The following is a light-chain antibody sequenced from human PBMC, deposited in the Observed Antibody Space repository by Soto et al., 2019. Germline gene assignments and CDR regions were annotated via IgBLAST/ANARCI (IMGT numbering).Light chain of an antibody. CDR2: EVT. CDR1: SSDVGGYNY. CDR3: SSYARSNNFAVV. V-gene: IGLV2-8*01. Sequence: QSALTQPPSASGSPGQSVTISCTGTSSDVGGYNYVSWYQQHPGKAPKLMIYEVTKRPSGVPDRFSGSKSGNTASLTVSGLQAEDEADCYCSSYARSNNFAVVFGGGTKLTVL. J-gene: IGLJ2*01.